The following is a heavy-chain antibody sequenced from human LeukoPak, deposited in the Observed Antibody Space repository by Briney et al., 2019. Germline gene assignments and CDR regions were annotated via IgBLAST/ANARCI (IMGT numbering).Heavy chain of an antibody. V-gene: IGHV3-23*01. Sequence: PGGSLRLSCADSQFTFNGSWMNWVRQAPGKGLEWVSGLSGSGDDTDYADSVKGRFTISRDNSKNTVYLQMNSLRAEDTAVYYCAVQRGGDGYNTFDYWGQGTLVTVSS. D-gene: IGHD5-24*01. CDR3: AVQRGGDGYNTFDY. CDR1: QFTFNGSW. J-gene: IGHJ4*02. CDR2: LSGSGDDT.